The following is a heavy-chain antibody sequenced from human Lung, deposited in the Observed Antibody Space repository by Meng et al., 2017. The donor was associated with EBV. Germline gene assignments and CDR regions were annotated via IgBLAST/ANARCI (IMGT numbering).Heavy chain of an antibody. Sequence: VPLVESGGGLVQPGGSLRLSCAASGFRFSRYWMHWVRQVPGKGLIWVSRTNEDGGITNYADSVKGRFTISRDNTKNTLYLQMKSLRVEDTAVDFCSRDLVGSDDVWGQGTLVTVSS. CDR1: GFRFSRYW. J-gene: IGHJ4*02. CDR2: TNEDGGIT. CDR3: SRDLVGSDDV. V-gene: IGHV3-74*01. D-gene: IGHD3-10*01.